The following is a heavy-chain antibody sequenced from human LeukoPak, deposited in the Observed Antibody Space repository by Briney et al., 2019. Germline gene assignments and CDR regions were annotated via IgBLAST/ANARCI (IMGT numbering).Heavy chain of an antibody. CDR1: GFIVSSSY. D-gene: IGHD6-19*01. CDR3: ARRTGAAPGEFFLH. CDR2: IYGSGST. J-gene: IGHJ1*01. Sequence: GGSLRLSCAGSGFIVSSSYTSWVRQAPGKGLEWVSAIYGSGSTDYADSVRGRFTIARDTSKNMVYLQMNSLTAEDTAIYYCARRTGAAPGEFFLHWGQGTLVTVSS. V-gene: IGHV3-53*01.